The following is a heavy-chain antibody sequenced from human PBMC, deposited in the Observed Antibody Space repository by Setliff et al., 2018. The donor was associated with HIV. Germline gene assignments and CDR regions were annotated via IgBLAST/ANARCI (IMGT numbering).Heavy chain of an antibody. CDR3: ARCPSNHMTEAGKKTIYYHYMDV. CDR1: GVSTSIHY. D-gene: IGHD6-13*01. CDR2: IHTSDTT. V-gene: IGHV4-4*07. J-gene: IGHJ6*03. Sequence: PSETLSLTCTVSGVSTSIHYWVWIRQPAGRGLEWIGRIHTSDTTRYNPSLQSRVAMSVDTSKNQFFLTLVSVTAADTALYYCARCPSNHMTEAGKKTIYYHYMDVWGKGTTVTVSS.